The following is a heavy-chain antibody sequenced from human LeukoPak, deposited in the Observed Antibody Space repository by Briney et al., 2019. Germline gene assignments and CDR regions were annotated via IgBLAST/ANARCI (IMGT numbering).Heavy chain of an antibody. CDR3: ATTAKGYCTSTSCLSWFSP. J-gene: IGHJ5*02. CDR1: GYTFTSYD. V-gene: IGHV1-18*01. Sequence: ASVKVSCKASGYTFTSYDISWVRQAPGQGLEWMGWISTYNGNTNFAQKLQGRVTMTTDTSTSTAYMELRGLRSDDSAVYYCATTAKGYCTSTSCLSWFSPWGQGTLVTVSS. CDR2: ISTYNGNT. D-gene: IGHD2-2*01.